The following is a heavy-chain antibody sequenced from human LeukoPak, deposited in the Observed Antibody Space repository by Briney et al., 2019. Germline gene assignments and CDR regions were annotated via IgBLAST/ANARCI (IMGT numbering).Heavy chain of an antibody. D-gene: IGHD3-10*01. CDR3: ARVVQDYYGSTNPRRTDYYYYMDV. CDR1: GYTFTSYG. V-gene: IGHV1-18*01. Sequence: GASVKVSCKASGYTFTSYGISWVRQAPGQGLEWMGWISAYNGNTNYAQKLQGRVTMTTDTSTSTAYMELRSLRSDDTAVYYCARVVQDYYGSTNPRRTDYYYYMDVWGKGTPVTISS. J-gene: IGHJ6*03. CDR2: ISAYNGNT.